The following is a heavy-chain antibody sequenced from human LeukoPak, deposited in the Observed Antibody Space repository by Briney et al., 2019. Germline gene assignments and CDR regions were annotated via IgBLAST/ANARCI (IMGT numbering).Heavy chain of an antibody. CDR2: ISAYNGNT. V-gene: IGHV1-18*01. CDR1: GYTFTSYG. D-gene: IGHD3-9*01. Sequence: AASVKVSCKASGYTFTSYGITWVRQAPGQGLEWMGWISAYNGNTNYAQKFLGRVTMTTDTSTSTAYMELRSLRSDDTAVYYCARDGLLDDILTGYYYYGMDVWGQGTTVTVSS. CDR3: ARDGLLDDILTGYYYYGMDV. J-gene: IGHJ6*02.